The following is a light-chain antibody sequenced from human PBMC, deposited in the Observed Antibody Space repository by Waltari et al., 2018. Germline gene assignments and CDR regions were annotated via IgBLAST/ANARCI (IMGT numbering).Light chain of an antibody. Sequence: EIVMTQSPATLSVSPGERATLSCRASQSVSSNLAWYQQKPGPAPRLLIYGASTRATGIPARCSGSGSGTEFTLTISSLQSEDFAVYYCQQYNNWPITFGQGTRLEIK. CDR2: GAS. V-gene: IGKV3-15*01. CDR1: QSVSSN. CDR3: QQYNNWPIT. J-gene: IGKJ5*01.